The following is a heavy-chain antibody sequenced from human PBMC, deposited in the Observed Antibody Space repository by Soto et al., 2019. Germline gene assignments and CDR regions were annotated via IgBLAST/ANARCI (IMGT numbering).Heavy chain of an antibody. CDR2: ITADGGGT. CDR1: GFTFRSYI. Sequence: GGSLRLSCTASGFTFRSYIMNWVRQAPGKGLEWISTITADGGGTFYADSVKGRFTITRDNSKDTLYLQMDNLRAEDTALYYCTRDRGGSGWPELDCWGQGTQVTV. V-gene: IGHV3-23*01. J-gene: IGHJ4*02. CDR3: TRDRGGSGWPELDC. D-gene: IGHD6-19*01.